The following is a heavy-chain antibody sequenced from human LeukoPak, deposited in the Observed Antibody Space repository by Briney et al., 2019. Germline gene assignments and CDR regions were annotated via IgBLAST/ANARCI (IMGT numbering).Heavy chain of an antibody. J-gene: IGHJ4*02. CDR2: IYYTGST. Sequence: PSETLSLTCTVSGGSISSYYWSWIRQSPGKGLEWIGYIYYTGSTNYNPSLKSRVTISVDTSKNQFSLNLRTVTSADTAVYYCARLVVRGVIGDYYFDYWGQGTLVTVSS. CDR1: GGSISSYY. CDR3: ARLVVRGVIGDYYFDY. D-gene: IGHD3-10*01. V-gene: IGHV4-59*01.